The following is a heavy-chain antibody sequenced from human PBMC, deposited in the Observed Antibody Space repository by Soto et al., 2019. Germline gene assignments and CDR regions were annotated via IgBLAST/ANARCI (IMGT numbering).Heavy chain of an antibody. CDR1: GFTFSSYS. Sequence: PGGSLRLSCAASGFTFSSYSMNWVRQAPGKGLEWVSYVSSSSTTIYYADSVKGRFTISRDNSKNTLYLQVNSLRAEDTAVYYYARDPLAITYSAYGMDVWGQGTTVTVSS. CDR3: ARDPLAITYSAYGMDV. CDR2: VSSSSTTI. D-gene: IGHD1-20*01. V-gene: IGHV3-48*01. J-gene: IGHJ6*02.